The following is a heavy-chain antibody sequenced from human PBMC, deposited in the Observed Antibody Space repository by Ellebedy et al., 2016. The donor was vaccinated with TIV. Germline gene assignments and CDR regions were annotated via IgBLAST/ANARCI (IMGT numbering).Heavy chain of an antibody. V-gene: IGHV2-5*02. CDR1: GFSLSTSGVG. Sequence: SGPTLVKPTQTLTLTCTFSGFSLSTSGVGVGWIRQPPGKALEWLALIYWDDDKRYSPSLKSRLTITKDTSKNQVVLTMTNMDPVDTATYYCARTPLPVTGYYFDYWGQGTLVTVSS. CDR2: IYWDDDK. D-gene: IGHD2-21*02. CDR3: ARTPLPVTGYYFDY. J-gene: IGHJ4*02.